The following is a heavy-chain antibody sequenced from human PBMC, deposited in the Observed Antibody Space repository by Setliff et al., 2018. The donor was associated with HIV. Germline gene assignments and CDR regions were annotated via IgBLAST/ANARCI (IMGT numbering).Heavy chain of an antibody. V-gene: IGHV4-4*08. D-gene: IGHD2-15*01. J-gene: IGHJ4*02. CDR3: ARLGRAIDDGGSSVRLEF. CDR1: DDSFTNYD. CDR2: ISSTGTT. Sequence: PSETLSLTCVVSDDSFTNYDWTWIRQSPGKALQWIGSISSTGTTNYSPSLRSRVTISIETSNTRFSLWLRSVTASDTATYYCARLGRAIDDGGSSVRLEFWGQGVLVTVSS.